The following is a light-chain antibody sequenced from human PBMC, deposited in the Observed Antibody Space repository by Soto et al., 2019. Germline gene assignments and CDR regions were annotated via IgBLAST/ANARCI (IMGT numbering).Light chain of an antibody. V-gene: IGKV3-11*01. Sequence: EIVLTPSPATLSLSPVERATLSCMASQSVSSYLAWYQQKPGQAPRVLIYDASKRATGIPARFSGSGSGTDFTLTISSLEPEDFAVYYCQQRTNWPITFGQGTRLEI. CDR3: QQRTNWPIT. J-gene: IGKJ5*01. CDR1: QSVSSY. CDR2: DAS.